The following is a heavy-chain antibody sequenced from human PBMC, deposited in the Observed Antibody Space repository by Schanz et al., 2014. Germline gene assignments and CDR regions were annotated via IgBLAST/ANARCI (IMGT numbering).Heavy chain of an antibody. CDR3: ARLPVGYGSGIWAV. J-gene: IGHJ6*02. CDR2: ISNDGSIK. D-gene: IGHD3-10*01. CDR1: GFTFSSYA. Sequence: VQLLESGGGVVQPGRSLRLSCAASGFTFSSYAMHWVRQAPGKGLEWVALISNDGSIKYYADSVKGRFTISRDNSKNTLYLQMNSLRAEDTAVYYCARLPVGYGSGIWAVWGQGASVTVSS. V-gene: IGHV3-30-3*01.